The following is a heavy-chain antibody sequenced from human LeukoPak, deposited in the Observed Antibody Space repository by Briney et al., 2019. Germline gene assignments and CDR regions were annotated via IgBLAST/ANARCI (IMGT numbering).Heavy chain of an antibody. CDR2: INNDGSIT. D-gene: IGHD5-18*01. CDR3: ARQLWPLFDY. V-gene: IGHV3-74*01. Sequence: GGSLRLSCAASGFTFSNYWMHWVRQAPGKGLEWVSRINNDGSITTYADSVKGRFTIPRDNAKNTLYLQMNSLRAEDTAVYYCARQLWPLFDYWGQGTLVTVSS. J-gene: IGHJ4*02. CDR1: GFTFSNYW.